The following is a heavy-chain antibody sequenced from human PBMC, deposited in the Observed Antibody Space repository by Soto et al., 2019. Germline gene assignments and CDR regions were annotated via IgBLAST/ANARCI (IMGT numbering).Heavy chain of an antibody. CDR2: ISAYNGNT. V-gene: IGHV1-18*04. J-gene: IGHJ6*02. CDR3: ATGDPRVATSWYGIDV. D-gene: IGHD5-12*01. CDR1: GYPFTSYG. Sequence: ASVKVSCTASGYPFTSYGISWVRHAPGQGLEWMGWISAYNGNTNYAQKLQGRVTMNTDTSTSTAYMELRRLRSNVTVVYYYATGDPRVATSWYGIDVWGQGTTVTVSS.